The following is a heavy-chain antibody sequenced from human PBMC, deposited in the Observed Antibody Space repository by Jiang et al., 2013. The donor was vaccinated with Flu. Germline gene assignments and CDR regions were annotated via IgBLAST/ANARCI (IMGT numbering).Heavy chain of an antibody. D-gene: IGHD4-17*01. CDR1: GFTFSSYG. CDR3: AKWHELYGDEIS. J-gene: IGHJ4*02. CDR2: ISYDGSNK. V-gene: IGHV3-30*18. Sequence: GGGVVQPGRSLRLSCAASGFTFSSYGMHWVRQAPGKGLEWVAVISYDGSNKYYADSVKGRFTISRDNSKNTLYLQMNSLRAEDTAVYYCAKWHELYGDEISWGQGTLVTVSS.